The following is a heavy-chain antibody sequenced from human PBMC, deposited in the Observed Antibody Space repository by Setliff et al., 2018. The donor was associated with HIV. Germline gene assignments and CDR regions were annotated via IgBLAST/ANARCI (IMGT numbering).Heavy chain of an antibody. D-gene: IGHD2-15*01. Sequence: PGGSLRLSCVASGFSFGSYWMSWVRQAPGKGPEWVAHIKQDASEKYFVDSVRGRFTISRDDARNMVFLQMNSLRAEDTAVYYCSRWPFDSWGQGTQVTVSS. CDR3: SRWPFDS. J-gene: IGHJ5*01. CDR2: IKQDASEK. V-gene: IGHV3-7*01. CDR1: GFSFGSYW.